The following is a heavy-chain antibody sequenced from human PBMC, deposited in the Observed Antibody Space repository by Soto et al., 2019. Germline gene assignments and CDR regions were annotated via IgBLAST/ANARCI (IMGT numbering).Heavy chain of an antibody. J-gene: IGHJ4*02. Sequence: ASVKVSCKASGYTFTSYAMHWVRQAPGQRLEWMGWINAGNGNTKYSQKFQGRVTLTRDTYASTAYMELSSLRSEDTAVYYCARDHSDFWSGYYTGIGTLDYWGQGTLVTVSS. CDR3: ARDHSDFWSGYYTGIGTLDY. V-gene: IGHV1-3*01. CDR2: INAGNGNT. D-gene: IGHD3-3*01. CDR1: GYTFTSYA.